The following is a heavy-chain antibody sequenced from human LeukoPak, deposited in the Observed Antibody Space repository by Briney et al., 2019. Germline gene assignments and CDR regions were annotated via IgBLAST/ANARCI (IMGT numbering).Heavy chain of an antibody. V-gene: IGHV4-4*07. CDR2: IYTSGST. CDR1: GGSISSYY. D-gene: IGHD1-7*01. CDR3: ARDKIEWAITGTTEGNYYYYGMDV. Sequence: ETSETLSLTCTVSGGSISSYYWSWIRQPAGKGLEWIGRIYTSGSTNYNPSLKSRVTVSVDTSKNQFSLKLSSVTAADTAVYYCARDKIEWAITGTTEGNYYYYGMDVWGQGTTVTVSS. J-gene: IGHJ6*02.